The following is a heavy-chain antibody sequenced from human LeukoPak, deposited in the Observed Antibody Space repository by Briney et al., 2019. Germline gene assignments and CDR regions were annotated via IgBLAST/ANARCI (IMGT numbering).Heavy chain of an antibody. Sequence: SETLSLTCTVSGGSISSYYWSWIRQPPGKALEWIGYIYYSGSTNYNPSLKSRVTISVDTSKNQFSLKLNSVTAADTAVYYCARRMGVADAFDIWGQGTMVTVSS. D-gene: IGHD2-8*01. CDR1: GGSISSYY. J-gene: IGHJ3*02. V-gene: IGHV4-59*08. CDR2: IYYSGST. CDR3: ARRMGVADAFDI.